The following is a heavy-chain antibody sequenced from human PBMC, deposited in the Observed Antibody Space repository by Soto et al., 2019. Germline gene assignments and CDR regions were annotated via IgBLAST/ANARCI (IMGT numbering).Heavy chain of an antibody. CDR3: ARDIYSYGSVGTPDI. J-gene: IGHJ3*02. CDR2: ISNGGNRQ. CDR1: GFTFSSYG. Sequence: GSLRLSCAASGFTFSSYGMHWVRQAPGKGLEWVAAISNGGNRQLYADSVKDRFTISRDNSRNTLDLQMNNLRTEDTGVYFCARDIYSYGSVGTPDIWGQGTMVTVSS. V-gene: IGHV3-30*19. D-gene: IGHD5-18*01.